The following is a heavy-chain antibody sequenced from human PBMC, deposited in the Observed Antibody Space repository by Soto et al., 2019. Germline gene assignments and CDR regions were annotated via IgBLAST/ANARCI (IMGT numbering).Heavy chain of an antibody. V-gene: IGHV1-69*02. CDR1: GGTFSSYT. J-gene: IGHJ4*02. CDR3: ATSELATMEGLDY. CDR2: IIPILGIA. Sequence: QVQLVQSGAEVKKPGSSVKVSCKASGGTFSSYTISWVRQAPGQGLEWMGRIIPILGIANYAQKFQGRVTITADKSTSTADMELSSLRSEDTAVYYCATSELATMEGLDYWGQGTLVTVSS. D-gene: IGHD5-12*01.